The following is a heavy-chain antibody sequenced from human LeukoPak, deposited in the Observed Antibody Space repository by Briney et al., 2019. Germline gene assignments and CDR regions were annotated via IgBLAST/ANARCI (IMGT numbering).Heavy chain of an antibody. J-gene: IGHJ2*01. CDR2: ISWNSGTI. V-gene: IGHV3-9*01. Sequence: PGGSLRLSCAASGFTFDDYAMHWVRQFPGKGLEWVSGISWNSGTIGYADSVKGRLTISRDNAKNTAYLEMNSLKAEDTAVYYYARAKPADFDLWGRGTLLTVSS. CDR1: GFTFDDYA. CDR3: ARAKPADFDL.